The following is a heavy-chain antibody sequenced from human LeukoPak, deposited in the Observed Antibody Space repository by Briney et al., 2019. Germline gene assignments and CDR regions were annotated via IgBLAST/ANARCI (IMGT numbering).Heavy chain of an antibody. CDR2: TINKANSYTT. V-gene: IGHV3-72*01. D-gene: IGHD3-22*01. CDR3: ARAYERPYYFDY. J-gene: IGHJ4*02. Sequence: GGSLRLSCAASGFTFSDHYMDWVRQAPGEGLEWVGRTINKANSYTTEYAASVKGRFTISRDDSKSPLYLQMSSLKTEDTAVYYCARAYERPYYFDYWGQGTLVTVSS. CDR1: GFTFSDHY.